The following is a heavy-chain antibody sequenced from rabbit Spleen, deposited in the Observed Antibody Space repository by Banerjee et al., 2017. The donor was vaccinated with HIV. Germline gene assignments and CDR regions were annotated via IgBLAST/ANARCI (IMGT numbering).Heavy chain of an antibody. J-gene: IGHJ2*01. V-gene: IGHV1S40*01. Sequence: QSLEETGGGLVQPGGSLTLSCKASGFDFRRYYLTWVRQAPGKGLEWIACIDTNDGDTDYANWPKGRFTISKTSSTTVTLQMTSLTAADTATYFCARNYVNAFDPWGQGTLVTVS. CDR3: ARNYVNAFDP. D-gene: IGHD1-1*01. CDR2: IDTNDGDT. CDR1: GFDFRRYY.